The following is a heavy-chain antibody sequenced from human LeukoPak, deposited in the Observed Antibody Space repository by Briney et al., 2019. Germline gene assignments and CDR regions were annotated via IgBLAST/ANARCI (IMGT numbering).Heavy chain of an antibody. CDR1: GGTFSSYA. V-gene: IGHV1-69*04. Sequence: RASVKVSCTASGGTFSSYAISWVRQAPGQGLEWMGRIIPIFGIANYAQKFQGRVTITADKSTSTAYMELSSLRSEDTAVYYCARSRGPSDGDYYYYYGMDVWGQGTTVTVSS. CDR3: ARSRGPSDGDYYYYYGMDV. J-gene: IGHJ6*02. D-gene: IGHD4-17*01. CDR2: IIPIFGIA.